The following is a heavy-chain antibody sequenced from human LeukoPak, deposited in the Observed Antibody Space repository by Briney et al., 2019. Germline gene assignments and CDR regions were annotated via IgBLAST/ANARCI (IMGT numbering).Heavy chain of an antibody. V-gene: IGHV1-18*01. Sequence: ASVKVSCKASGYTFTSYGISWARQAPGQGLEWMGWISAYNGNTNYAQKLQGRVTMTTDTSTSTAYMELRSLRSDDTAVYYCARVKGDYGGSYYFDYWGQGTLVTVSS. J-gene: IGHJ4*02. D-gene: IGHD4-23*01. CDR3: ARVKGDYGGSYYFDY. CDR2: ISAYNGNT. CDR1: GYTFTSYG.